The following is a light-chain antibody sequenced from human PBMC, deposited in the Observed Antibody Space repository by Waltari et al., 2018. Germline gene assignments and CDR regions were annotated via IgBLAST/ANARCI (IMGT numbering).Light chain of an antibody. CDR2: GAS. V-gene: IGKV3-15*01. J-gene: IGKJ4*01. CDR1: QSVRTN. Sequence: LLTQSPASLSVSPGYIVILSCLASQSVRTNLVWYQQKAGQAPRTRIYGASTRARGVPSRFSGSGSETDCTLIISSLQSEDAAVYFCQQYYVWPPITFGGGTKLEI. CDR3: QQYYVWPPIT.